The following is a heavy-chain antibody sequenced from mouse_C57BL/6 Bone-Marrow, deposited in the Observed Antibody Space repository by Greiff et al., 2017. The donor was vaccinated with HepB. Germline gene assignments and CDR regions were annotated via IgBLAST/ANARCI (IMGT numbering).Heavy chain of an antibody. J-gene: IGHJ4*01. CDR1: GFSFTSYG. D-gene: IGHD2-4*01. CDR3: ARKENYDYDVGAMDY. Sequence: VQLQQSGPGLVQPSQSLSITCTVSGFSFTSYGVHWVRQSPGKGLEWLGVIWSGGSTDYNAAFISRLGISKDNSKSQVFFKMNSLQADDTAIYYCARKENYDYDVGAMDYWGQGTSVTVSS. V-gene: IGHV2-2*01. CDR2: IWSGGST.